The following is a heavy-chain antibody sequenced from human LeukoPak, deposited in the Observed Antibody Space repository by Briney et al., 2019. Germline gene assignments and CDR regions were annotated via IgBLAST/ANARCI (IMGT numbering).Heavy chain of an antibody. CDR1: GGSFSGYY. CDR3: ARQVLRYFDWLLSGWWFDP. D-gene: IGHD3-9*01. J-gene: IGHJ5*02. V-gene: IGHV4-34*01. CDR2: INHSGST. Sequence: SETLSLTCAVYGGSFSGYYWSWIRQPPGKGLEWIGEINHSGSTNYNPSLKSRVTISVDTSKNQFSLKLSSVTAADTAVYYCARQVLRYFDWLLSGWWFDPWGQGTLVTVS.